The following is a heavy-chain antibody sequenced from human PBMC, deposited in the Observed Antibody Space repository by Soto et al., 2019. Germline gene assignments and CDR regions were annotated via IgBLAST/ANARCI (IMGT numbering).Heavy chain of an antibody. CDR2: IYDIGST. D-gene: IGHD3-16*02. CDR3: AGRNSLASVSLNFRELSNYKWIDP. Sequence: QLQLQESGPGLVKPSETLSLTCTVSGDSITNSNYYWGWFRQPPGKGLEWSASIYDIGSTYYNPSLKSRVTISVDTSNNQFSLNLNSVTASDTAVYYCAGRNSLASVSLNFRELSNYKWIDPWGPGTLVTVSS. CDR1: GDSITNSNYY. V-gene: IGHV4-39*01. J-gene: IGHJ5*02.